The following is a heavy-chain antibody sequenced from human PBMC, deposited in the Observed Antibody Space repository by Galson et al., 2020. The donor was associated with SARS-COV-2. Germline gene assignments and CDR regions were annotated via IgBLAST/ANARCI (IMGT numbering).Heavy chain of an antibody. D-gene: IGHD3-3*01. V-gene: IGHV3-53*01. CDR1: GFTVSSNY. CDR2: IYSGGST. Sequence: GGSLRLSCAASGFTVSSNYMSWVRQAPGKGLECVSVIYSGGSTYYADSVKGRFTISRDNSKNTLYLQMNSLRAEDTAVYYCARANRGYYRSYYYMDVWGKGTTVTVSS. J-gene: IGHJ6*03. CDR3: ARANRGYYRSYYYMDV.